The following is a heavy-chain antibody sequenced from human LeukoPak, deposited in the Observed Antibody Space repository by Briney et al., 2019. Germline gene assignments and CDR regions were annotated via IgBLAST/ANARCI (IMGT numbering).Heavy chain of an antibody. CDR3: ARTTISGWYSRY. D-gene: IGHD6-19*01. CDR1: GYTFTGYY. Sequence: GASVKVSCKASGYTFTGYYMHWVRQAPGQGLEWMGWINPNSGNTGYAQKFQGRVTMTRNTSISTAYMELSSLRSEDTAVYYCARTTISGWYSRYWGQGTLVTVSS. CDR2: INPNSGNT. V-gene: IGHV1-8*02. J-gene: IGHJ4*02.